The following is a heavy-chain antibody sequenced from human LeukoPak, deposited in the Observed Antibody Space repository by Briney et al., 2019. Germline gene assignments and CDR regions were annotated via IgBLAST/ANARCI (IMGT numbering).Heavy chain of an antibody. Sequence: PSETLSLTCAVYGGSFSGYYWSWIRQPPGKGLEWIGYIYYSGSTNYIPSLKSRVTISVDTSKNQFSLKLSSVTAADTAVYYCARDRGWFDPWGQGTLVTVSS. CDR2: IYYSGST. J-gene: IGHJ5*02. V-gene: IGHV4-59*01. D-gene: IGHD3-10*01. CDR1: GGSFSGYY. CDR3: ARDRGWFDP.